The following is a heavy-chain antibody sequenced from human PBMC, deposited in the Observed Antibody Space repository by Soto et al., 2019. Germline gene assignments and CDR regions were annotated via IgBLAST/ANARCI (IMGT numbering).Heavy chain of an antibody. Sequence: QVQLVQSGAEVKKPGASVKVSCKASGYTFTIYGVSWVRQAPGQGLEWMGWISAYNGNTKYAKKFQGRVTMTTDTSTSTAYMELRSLRSDDTAVYYCAKDGLVHGTLGYCGQGTLVTVSS. J-gene: IGHJ4*02. CDR3: AKDGLVHGTLGY. CDR1: GYTFTIYG. D-gene: IGHD2-8*01. V-gene: IGHV1-18*01. CDR2: ISAYNGNT.